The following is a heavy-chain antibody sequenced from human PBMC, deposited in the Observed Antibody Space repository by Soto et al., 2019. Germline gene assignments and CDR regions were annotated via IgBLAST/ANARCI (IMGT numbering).Heavy chain of an antibody. CDR2: ISYDGSNK. J-gene: IGHJ4*02. Sequence: GGSLRLSCAASGFTFSSYAMHWVRQAPGKGLEWVAVISYDGSNKYYADSVKGRFTISRDNSKNTLYLQMNSLRAEDTAVYYCATGYYFDYWGQGTLVTVSS. CDR3: ATGYYFDY. CDR1: GFTFSSYA. V-gene: IGHV3-30-3*01.